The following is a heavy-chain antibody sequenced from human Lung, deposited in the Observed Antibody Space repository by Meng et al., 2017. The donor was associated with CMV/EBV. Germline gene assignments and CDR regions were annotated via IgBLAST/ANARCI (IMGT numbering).Heavy chain of an antibody. D-gene: IGHD5-24*01. CDR3: VRDLQRWFQSGAFDY. CDR2: IYQNGAT. V-gene: IGHV4-34*01. J-gene: IGHJ4*02. CDR1: GGSFSGYY. Sequence: SETLSPXGPLYGGSFSGYYWRWIPQLPGKGLEWFVTIYQNGATYYNPSLRGRVTISVDTSKYQFSLGLTSVTAADTAVYYCVRDLQRWFQSGAFDYWGQGTXVTVSS.